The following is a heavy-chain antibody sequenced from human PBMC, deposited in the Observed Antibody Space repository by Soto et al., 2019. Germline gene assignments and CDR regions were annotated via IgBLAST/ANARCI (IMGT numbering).Heavy chain of an antibody. CDR2: IYYSGST. D-gene: IGHD5-12*01. Sequence: TLSLTCTVSGGSISSGGYYWSWIRQHPGKGLEWIGYIYYSGSTYYNPSLKSRVTISVDTSKNQFSLKLSSVTAADTAVYYCARAGIARRMDIVATIPGPYWYFDLWGRGTLVNVSS. CDR1: GGSISSGGYY. V-gene: IGHV4-31*03. CDR3: ARAGIARRMDIVATIPGPYWYFDL. J-gene: IGHJ2*01.